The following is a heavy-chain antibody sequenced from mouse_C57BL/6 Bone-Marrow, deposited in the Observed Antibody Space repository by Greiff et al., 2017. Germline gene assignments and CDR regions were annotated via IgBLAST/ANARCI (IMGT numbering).Heavy chain of an antibody. Sequence: QVQLKQSGPELVKPGASVKISCKASGYAFSSYWMNWVKQRPGKGLEWIGQIYPGDGDTNYNGKFKGKATLTADKSSSTAYMQLSSLTSEDSAVYFCNCGSTAWFAYWGQGTLVTVSA. J-gene: IGHJ3*01. D-gene: IGHD1-1*01. V-gene: IGHV1-80*01. CDR1: GYAFSSYW. CDR3: NCGSTAWFAY. CDR2: IYPGDGDT.